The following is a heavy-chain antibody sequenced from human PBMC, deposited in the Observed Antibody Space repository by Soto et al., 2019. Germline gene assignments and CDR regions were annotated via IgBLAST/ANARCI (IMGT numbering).Heavy chain of an antibody. CDR2: ISGSGGST. CDR1: GFTFSSYA. Sequence: EVQLLESGGGLVQPGGSLRLSCAASGFTFSSYAMSWVRQAPGKGLEWVSAISGSGGSTYYADSVKGRFTISRDNSKNTLYLQMNRLRAEDTAVYYCAKFGGSSVRYYGMDVWGQGTTVTVSS. CDR3: AKFGGSSVRYYGMDV. D-gene: IGHD1-26*01. V-gene: IGHV3-23*01. J-gene: IGHJ6*02.